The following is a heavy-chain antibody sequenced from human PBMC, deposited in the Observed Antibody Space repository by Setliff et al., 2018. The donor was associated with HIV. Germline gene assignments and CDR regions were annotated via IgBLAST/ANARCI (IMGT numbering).Heavy chain of an antibody. CDR1: GFTFTDYA. CDR3: AKGIKWLAP. CDR2: MSGSDNTT. V-gene: IGHV3-23*01. J-gene: IGHJ5*02. D-gene: IGHD2-15*01. Sequence: GGSLRLSCAASGFTFTDYAMNWVRQAPGKGLEWVAGMSGSDNTTFYADSVKGRFTVSRDNSKKTLYMVMDSLRAEDTAVYYCAKGIKWLAPWGQGTPVTVSS.